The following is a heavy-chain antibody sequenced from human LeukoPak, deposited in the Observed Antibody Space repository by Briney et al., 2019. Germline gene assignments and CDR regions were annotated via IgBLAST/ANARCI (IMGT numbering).Heavy chain of an antibody. V-gene: IGHV3-33*01. CDR2: IWYGGSNK. Sequence: GGSLRLSCAASGFTFSSYGMHWVRQAPGKGLEWVAVIWYGGSNKYYADSVKGRFTISRDNSKNTLYLQMNSLRAEDTAVYYCARALLYYDSSGAYDYWGQGTLVTVSS. CDR1: GFTFSSYG. CDR3: ARALLYYDSSGAYDY. J-gene: IGHJ4*02. D-gene: IGHD3-22*01.